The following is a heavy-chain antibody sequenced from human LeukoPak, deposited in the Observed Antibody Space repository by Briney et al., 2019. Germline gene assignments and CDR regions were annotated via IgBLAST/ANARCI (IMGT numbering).Heavy chain of an antibody. V-gene: IGHV3-30*04. CDR1: GLIFSTYN. CDR3: VRDLLRIFPGGYLDY. CDR2: ISYDVTNT. Sequence: GGSLRLSCAASGLIFSTYNMHWVRQAPGKGLEWVACISYDVTNTYYADSVKGRFTISRDNSKNTLYLQMNSLRAEDTAFYYCVRDLLRIFPGGYLDYWGQGVLVTVSS. D-gene: IGHD2/OR15-2a*01. J-gene: IGHJ4*02.